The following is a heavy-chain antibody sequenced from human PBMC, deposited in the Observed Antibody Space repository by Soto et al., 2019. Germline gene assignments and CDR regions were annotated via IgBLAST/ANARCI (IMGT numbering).Heavy chain of an antibody. CDR3: AREPQHYYDSSCYYPFGYWYFDL. J-gene: IGHJ2*01. D-gene: IGHD3-22*01. Sequence: QVQLVQSGAEVKKPGSSVKVSCKASGGTFSSYTISWVRQAPGQGLEWMGRIIPILGIANYAQKFQGRVTITADKSTSTAYMELSSLRSEDTAVYYCAREPQHYYDSSCYYPFGYWYFDLWGRGTLVTVSS. CDR2: IIPILGIA. CDR1: GGTFSSYT. V-gene: IGHV1-69*08.